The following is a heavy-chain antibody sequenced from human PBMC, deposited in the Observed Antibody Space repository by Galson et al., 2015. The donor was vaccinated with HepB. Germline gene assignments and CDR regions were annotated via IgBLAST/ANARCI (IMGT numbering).Heavy chain of an antibody. J-gene: IGHJ5*02. Sequence: SETLSLTCTVSGGSISSYYWSWIRQPPGKGLEWIGYIYYSGSTNYNPSLKSRVTISVDTSKNQFSLKLSSVTAADTAVYYCASNWGNGYDWFDPWGQGTLVTVSS. CDR2: IYYSGST. D-gene: IGHD3-16*01. CDR1: GGSISSYY. V-gene: IGHV4-59*01. CDR3: ASNWGNGYDWFDP.